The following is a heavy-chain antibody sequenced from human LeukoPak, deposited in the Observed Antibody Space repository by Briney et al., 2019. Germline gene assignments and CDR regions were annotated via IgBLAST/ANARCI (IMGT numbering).Heavy chain of an antibody. D-gene: IGHD6-13*01. CDR2: IGSSSSTI. Sequence: GGSLRLSCAASGFTFSSYSMNWVRQAPGKGLEWVSYIGSSSSTIYYADSVKGRFTISRDNAKNSLYLQMNSLRDEDTAVYYCARDPNYSSSWYVSYYYYYMDVWGKGTTVTVSS. V-gene: IGHV3-48*02. CDR1: GFTFSSYS. J-gene: IGHJ6*03. CDR3: ARDPNYSSSWYVSYYYYYMDV.